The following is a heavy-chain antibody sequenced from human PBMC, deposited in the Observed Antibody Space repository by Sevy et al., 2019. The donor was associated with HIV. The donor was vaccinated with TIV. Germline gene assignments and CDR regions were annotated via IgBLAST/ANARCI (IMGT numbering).Heavy chain of an antibody. Sequence: SETLSLTFAVYSGSFSAYYWIWIRQPPGKGLEWIGEINHSGSTKYNPSLKSRVTISLHTSKNQFSLKLTSVTAADTAVYYCARGVTVTTVPYYFDYWGQGTLVTVSS. D-gene: IGHD4-4*01. CDR1: SGSFSAYY. CDR2: INHSGST. J-gene: IGHJ4*02. V-gene: IGHV4-34*01. CDR3: ARGVTVTTVPYYFDY.